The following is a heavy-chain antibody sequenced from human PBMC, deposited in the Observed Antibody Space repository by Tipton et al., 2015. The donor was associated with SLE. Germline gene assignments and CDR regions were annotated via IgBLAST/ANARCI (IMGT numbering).Heavy chain of an antibody. V-gene: IGHV3-21*04. CDR3: AKIDSRNYGWFDS. CDR1: GFIFSTYS. D-gene: IGHD4-11*01. J-gene: IGHJ5*01. CDR2: LSSTTRYI. Sequence: SLRLSCAASGFIFSTYSMVWVRQALGKGLEWVSSLSSTTRYIFYADSVKGRFTVSKDNARNLLFLQMNGLSAEDTATYFCAKIDSRNYGWFDSWGQGTLVTVSS.